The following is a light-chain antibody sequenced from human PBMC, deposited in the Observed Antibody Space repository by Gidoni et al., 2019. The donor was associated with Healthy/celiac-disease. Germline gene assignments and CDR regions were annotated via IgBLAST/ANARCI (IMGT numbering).Light chain of an antibody. Sequence: IQLTQSPSSLSASLGDRVTITCRASQSISSYLNWYQQKPGKAPKLLIYAASSLQSGVPSRFSGSGSGTDFTLTISSLEPEDFATYYCQQSYSTSTWTFGQGTKVEIK. V-gene: IGKV1-39*01. CDR1: QSISSY. J-gene: IGKJ1*01. CDR3: QQSYSTSTWT. CDR2: AAS.